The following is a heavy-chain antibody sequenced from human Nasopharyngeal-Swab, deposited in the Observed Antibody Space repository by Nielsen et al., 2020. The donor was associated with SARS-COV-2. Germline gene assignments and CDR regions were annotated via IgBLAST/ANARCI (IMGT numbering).Heavy chain of an antibody. Sequence: GGSLRLCCAASGFTFSSYAMHWVRQAPGKGLEWVAVISYDGSNKYYADSVKGRFTISRDNSKNTLYLQMNSLRAEDTAVYYCAREGSSKASDVWGKGTTVTVSS. V-gene: IGHV3-30-3*01. J-gene: IGHJ6*04. D-gene: IGHD6-6*01. CDR1: GFTFSSYA. CDR2: ISYDGSNK. CDR3: AREGSSKASDV.